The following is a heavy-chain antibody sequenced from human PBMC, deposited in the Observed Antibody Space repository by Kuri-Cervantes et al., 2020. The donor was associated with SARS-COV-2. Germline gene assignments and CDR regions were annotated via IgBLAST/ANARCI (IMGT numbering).Heavy chain of an antibody. CDR3: ARLEYSGYGKLDY. V-gene: IGHV4-39*01. J-gene: IGHJ4*02. D-gene: IGHD5-12*01. CDR1: GGSISSSSYY. Sequence: GSLRLSCTVSGGSISSSSYYWGWIRQPPGKGLEWIGSIYYSGSTYYNPSLKSRVTISVDTSKNQFSLKLSSVTAADTAVYYCARLEYSGYGKLDYWGQGTRVTVSS. CDR2: IYYSGST.